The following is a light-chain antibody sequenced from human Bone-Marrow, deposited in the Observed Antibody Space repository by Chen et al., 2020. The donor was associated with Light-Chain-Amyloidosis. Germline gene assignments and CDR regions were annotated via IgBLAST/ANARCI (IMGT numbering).Light chain of an antibody. CDR2: EVS. Sequence: LPQLPSCLGPLGRPFPLPAPGTSSDVGSYNLVSWYKQHPGKAPKLMIYEVSKRPSGVSNRFSGSKSGNTASLTISGLQAEDEADYYCCSYAGSSTPVVFGGGTKLTVL. CDR1: SSDVGSYNL. V-gene: IGLV2-23*02. J-gene: IGLJ2*01. CDR3: CSYAGSSTPVV.